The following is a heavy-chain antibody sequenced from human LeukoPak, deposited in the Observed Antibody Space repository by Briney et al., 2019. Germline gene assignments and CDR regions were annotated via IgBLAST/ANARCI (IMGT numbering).Heavy chain of an antibody. CDR3: ARLGRYDYFIDY. CDR2: IYHSGST. V-gene: IGHV4-30-2*01. J-gene: IGHJ4*02. Sequence: SETLSLTCTVSGGSISSAGYSWSWIREPPGKGLEWIGYIYHSGSTYYNSSLKSRVTISVDRSKNQFSLKLTSVTAADTAVYYCARLGRYDYFIDYWGQGTLVTVSS. CDR1: GGSISSAGYS. D-gene: IGHD3-16*01.